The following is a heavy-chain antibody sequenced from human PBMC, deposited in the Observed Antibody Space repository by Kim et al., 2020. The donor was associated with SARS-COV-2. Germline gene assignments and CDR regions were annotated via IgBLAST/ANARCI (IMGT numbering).Heavy chain of an antibody. Sequence: GGSLRLSCTTSGFTFRDYAMHWVRQSPDKGLEWVSGISRDRGNIEYADYVKGRFTISRDNSKNSLYVQMSSLRLEDTGVYYCAKDVDSGVGTIGYLGQG. CDR2: ISRDRGNI. V-gene: IGHV3-9*01. CDR3: AKDVDSGVGTIGY. CDR1: GFTFRDYA. D-gene: IGHD2-21*02. J-gene: IGHJ4*02.